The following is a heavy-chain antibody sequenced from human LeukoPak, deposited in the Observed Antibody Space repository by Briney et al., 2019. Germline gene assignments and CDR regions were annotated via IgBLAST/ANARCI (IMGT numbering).Heavy chain of an antibody. Sequence: ASVKVSCKVSGYTLTELSMHWVRQAPGKGLEWMGSFDPEDGETIYAQKFQGRVTMTEDTSTDTAYMELSSLRSEDTAVYYCATEGALHYVGPALGAVYWGQGTLVTVSS. D-gene: IGHD4-17*01. CDR1: GYTLTELS. V-gene: IGHV1-24*01. CDR3: ATEGALHYVGPALGAVY. CDR2: FDPEDGET. J-gene: IGHJ4*02.